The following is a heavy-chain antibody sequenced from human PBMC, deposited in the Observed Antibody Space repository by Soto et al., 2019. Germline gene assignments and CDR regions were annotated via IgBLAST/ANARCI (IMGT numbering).Heavy chain of an antibody. J-gene: IGHJ6*02. CDR1: GFTFSSYA. V-gene: IGHV3-30-3*01. CDR3: ARAFGMDV. CDR2: ISYDGSNK. Sequence: XESLSLSFAASGFTFSSYAMHWVRQAPGKGLEWVAVISYDGSNKYYADSVKGRFTISRDNSKNTLYLQMNSLRAEDTAVYYCARAFGMDVCGQGTTVTVSS.